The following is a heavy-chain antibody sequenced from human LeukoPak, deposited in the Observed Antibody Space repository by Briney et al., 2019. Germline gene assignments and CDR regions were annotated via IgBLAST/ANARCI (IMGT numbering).Heavy chain of an antibody. J-gene: IGHJ5*02. V-gene: IGHV4-59*01. CDR3: ARAHSSSWQGMGWFDP. CDR2: IYYSGST. Sequence: SETLSLTCTVSGGSISSYYWSWIRQPPGKGLEWIGYIYYSGSTNYNPSLKSRVTISVDTSKNQFSLKLSSVTAADTAVYYCARAHSSSWQGMGWFDPWGQGTLVTVSS. CDR1: GGSISSYY. D-gene: IGHD6-13*01.